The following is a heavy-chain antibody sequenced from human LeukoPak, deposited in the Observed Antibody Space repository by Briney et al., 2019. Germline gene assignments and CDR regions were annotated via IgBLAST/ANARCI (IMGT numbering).Heavy chain of an antibody. CDR3: ARGHYYDSPYFDY. CDR2: IYYSGST. Sequence: SETLSLTCTVSSGSISRSSYYWGWIRQPPGKGLEWIGSIYYSGSTYYNPSLKSRATISVDTSKNQFSLKLSSVTAADTAVYYCARGHYYDSPYFDYWGQGTLVTVSS. V-gene: IGHV4-39*07. D-gene: IGHD3-22*01. CDR1: SGSISRSSYY. J-gene: IGHJ4*02.